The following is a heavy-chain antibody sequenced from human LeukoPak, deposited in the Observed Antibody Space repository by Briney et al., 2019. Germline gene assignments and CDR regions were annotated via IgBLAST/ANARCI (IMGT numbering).Heavy chain of an antibody. CDR3: ARGHRRAPRGYNWFDP. CDR2: INHSGST. J-gene: IGHJ5*02. D-gene: IGHD3-10*01. V-gene: IGHV4-34*01. Sequence: ETLSLTCAVYGGSFSGYYWSWIRQPPGKGLEWIGEINHSGSTNYNPSLKSRVAISVDTSKNQFSLKLSSVTAADTAVYYCARGHRRAPRGYNWFDPWGQGTLVTVSS. CDR1: GGSFSGYY.